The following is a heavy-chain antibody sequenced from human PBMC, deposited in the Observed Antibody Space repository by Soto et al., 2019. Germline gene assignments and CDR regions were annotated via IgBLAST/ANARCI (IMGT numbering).Heavy chain of an antibody. CDR1: GFTFSSYA. Sequence: PGGSLRLSCAASGFTFSSYAMSWVRQAPGKGLEWVSTISGSAGSTYYADSVKGRFTISRDNSKNTLYLQMNSLRAEDTAVYYCAKEYGSSWYYFDYWGQGTLVTVSS. J-gene: IGHJ4*02. CDR2: ISGSAGST. CDR3: AKEYGSSWYYFDY. D-gene: IGHD6-13*01. V-gene: IGHV3-23*01.